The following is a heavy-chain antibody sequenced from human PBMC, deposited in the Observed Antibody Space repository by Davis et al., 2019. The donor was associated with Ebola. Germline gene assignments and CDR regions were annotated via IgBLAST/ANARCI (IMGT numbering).Heavy chain of an antibody. CDR3: ARDHPGPQTLDI. CDR1: GYIFTGYY. V-gene: IGHV1-2*02. D-gene: IGHD4-23*01. Sequence: ASVKVSCKASGYIFTGYYIHWMRQAPGQGLEWMGWSHPNGAATKYAQKFQGRVTMTRDRSISTAYMELSSLTHDDTAVYYCARDHPGPQTLDIWGQGTVITVSS. J-gene: IGHJ3*02. CDR2: SHPNGAAT.